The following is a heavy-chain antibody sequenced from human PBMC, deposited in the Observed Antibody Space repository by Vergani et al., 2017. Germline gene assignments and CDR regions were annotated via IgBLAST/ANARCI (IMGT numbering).Heavy chain of an antibody. Sequence: QVQLVQSGAEVKKPGSSVKVSCKASGGTFSSYAISWVRQAPGQGLEWMGGIIPIFGTANYAQKFQGRVTITADESTSTAYMELSSRRSEDTAVYYCARGGVVVPAAVGYNWFDPWGQGTLVTVSS. CDR1: GGTFSSYA. V-gene: IGHV1-69*12. D-gene: IGHD2-2*01. CDR2: IIPIFGTA. CDR3: ARGGVVVPAAVGYNWFDP. J-gene: IGHJ5*02.